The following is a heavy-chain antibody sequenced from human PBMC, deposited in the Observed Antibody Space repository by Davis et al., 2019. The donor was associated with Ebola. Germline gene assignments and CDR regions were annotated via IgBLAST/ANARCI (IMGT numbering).Heavy chain of an antibody. Sequence: SVTVSCTASAYTFTSYYMHWVRQAPGQGLEWTGIINPSGGSTSYAQKFQGRVTMTRDTSTSTVYMELSSLRSEDTAVYYCGGGWLVLPNYWGQGTLVTVSS. CDR1: AYTFTSYY. CDR3: GGGWLVLPNY. J-gene: IGHJ4*02. CDR2: INPSGGST. V-gene: IGHV1-46*01. D-gene: IGHD6-19*01.